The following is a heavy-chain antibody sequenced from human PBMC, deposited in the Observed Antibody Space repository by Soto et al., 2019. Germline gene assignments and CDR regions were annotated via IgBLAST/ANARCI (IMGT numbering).Heavy chain of an antibody. CDR3: ARVIRSGYLSYYYYGMDV. CDR1: GGTFSSYA. Sequence: GASVKVSCKASGGTFSSYAISWVRQAPGQGLEWMGWISAYNGNTNYAQKLQGRVTMTTDTSTSTAYMELRSLRSDDTAVYYCARVIRSGYLSYYYYGMDVWGQGTTVTVSS. V-gene: IGHV1-18*01. CDR2: ISAYNGNT. D-gene: IGHD3-3*01. J-gene: IGHJ6*02.